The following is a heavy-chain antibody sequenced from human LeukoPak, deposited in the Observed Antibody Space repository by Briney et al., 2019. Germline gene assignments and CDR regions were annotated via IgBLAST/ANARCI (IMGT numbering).Heavy chain of an antibody. V-gene: IGHV1-2*04. Sequence: ASVKVSCKASGYTFTGYYMHWVRQAPGQGLEWMGWINPNSGGTNYAQKFQGWVTMTRDTSISTAYMELSRLRSDDTAVYYCARGEGGWSLRNDYWGQGTLVTVSS. CDR2: INPNSGGT. CDR1: GYTFTGYY. CDR3: ARGEGGWSLRNDY. J-gene: IGHJ4*02. D-gene: IGHD6-19*01.